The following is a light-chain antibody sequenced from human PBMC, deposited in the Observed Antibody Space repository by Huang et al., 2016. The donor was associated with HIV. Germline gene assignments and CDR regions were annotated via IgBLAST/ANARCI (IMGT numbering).Light chain of an antibody. CDR2: AAS. Sequence: DIQMTQSPSSLSASVGDRVTITCRASQSINSYLNWYQQKPGKAPKVLIYAASSLQSGVPSRFSGNGSGTDFTLTINSLQPEDFAIYYCQQSYNTPLTFGGGTRLEIK. CDR3: QQSYNTPLT. J-gene: IGKJ4*01. CDR1: QSINSY. V-gene: IGKV1-39*01.